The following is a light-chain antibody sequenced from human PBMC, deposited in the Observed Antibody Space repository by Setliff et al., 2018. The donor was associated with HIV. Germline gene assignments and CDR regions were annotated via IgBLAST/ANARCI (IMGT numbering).Light chain of an antibody. CDR3: TSYTSSSTVV. CDR2: DVS. V-gene: IGLV2-14*03. CDR1: SSDVGTYNY. Sequence: QSALTQPRSVSGSPGQSVTFSCTGSSSDVGTYNYVSWYQQHPGKAPKLMIYDVSNRPSGVSNRFSGSKSGNTASLTISGLQAEDEADYYCTSYTSSSTVVFGGGTKVTVL. J-gene: IGLJ2*01.